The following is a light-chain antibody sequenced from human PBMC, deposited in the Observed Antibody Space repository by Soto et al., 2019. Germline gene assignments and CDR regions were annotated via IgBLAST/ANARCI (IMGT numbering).Light chain of an antibody. CDR2: KAS. CDR3: QQYNNWPLLS. J-gene: IGKJ4*01. V-gene: IGKV1-5*03. Sequence: DIRMTQSPSTLSGSVGDRVTITCRASQTISSWLAWYQQKPGKAPKLLIYKASTLKSGVPSRFSGSGSGTEFTLTISSLQPDDFAVYYCQQYNNWPLLSFGGGTKVEIK. CDR1: QTISSW.